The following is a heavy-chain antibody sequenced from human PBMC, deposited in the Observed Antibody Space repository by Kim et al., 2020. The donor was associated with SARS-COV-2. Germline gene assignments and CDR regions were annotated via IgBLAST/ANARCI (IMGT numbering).Heavy chain of an antibody. CDR1: GFTFSSYG. CDR3: ASAQYYDILTGYYNVGFDY. D-gene: IGHD3-9*01. V-gene: IGHV3-33*01. J-gene: IGHJ4*02. Sequence: GGSLRLSCAASGFTFSSYGMHWVRQAPGKGLEWVAVIWYDGSNKYYADSVKGRFTISRDNSKNTLYLQMNSLRAADTAVYYCASAQYYDILTGYYNVGFDYWGQGTLVTVSS. CDR2: IWYDGSNK.